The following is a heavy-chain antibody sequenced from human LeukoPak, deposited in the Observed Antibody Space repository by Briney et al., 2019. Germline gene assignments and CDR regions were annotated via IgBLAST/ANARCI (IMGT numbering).Heavy chain of an antibody. V-gene: IGHV4-4*07. D-gene: IGHD2-21*02. CDR3: ARNAEDCSGGCYGGWFDP. CDR1: GGSISGYL. J-gene: IGHJ5*02. Sequence: SETLSLTCTVSGGSISGYLWSWIRRPAGKGLEWIGHIHSSGVTDYNPSLKSRVNVSVDTSKSQFSLKLTSVTAADKAVYYCARNAEDCSGGCYGGWFDPWGQGTLVTVSS. CDR2: IHSSGVT.